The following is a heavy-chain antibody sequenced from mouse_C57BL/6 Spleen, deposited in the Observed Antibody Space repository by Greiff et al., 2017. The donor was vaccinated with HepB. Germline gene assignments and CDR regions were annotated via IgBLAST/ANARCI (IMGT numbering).Heavy chain of an antibody. CDR1: GFTFSDFY. J-gene: IGHJ4*01. V-gene: IGHV7-1*01. CDR3: ARDAFGAMDY. CDR2: RRNKANDYTT. Sequence: EVQLVESGGGLVQSGRSLRLSCATSGFTFSDFYMEWVRQAPGKGLEWIAARRNKANDYTTEYSASVKGRFIVSRDTSQSILYLQMNALRAEDTAIYYCARDAFGAMDYWGQGTSVTVSS.